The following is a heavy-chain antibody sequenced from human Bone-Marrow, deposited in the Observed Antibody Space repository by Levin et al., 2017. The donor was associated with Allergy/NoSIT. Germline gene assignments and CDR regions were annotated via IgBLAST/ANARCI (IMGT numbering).Heavy chain of an antibody. J-gene: IGHJ3*02. CDR2: ISGSGGST. D-gene: IGHD3-22*01. Sequence: ETLSLTCAASGFTFSSYAMSWVRQAPGKGLEWVSAISGSGGSTYYADSVKGRFTISRDNSKNTLYLQMNSLRAEDTAVYYCAKSLRITMIVVVITAFDIWGQGTMVTVSS. V-gene: IGHV3-23*01. CDR3: AKSLRITMIVVVITAFDI. CDR1: GFTFSSYA.